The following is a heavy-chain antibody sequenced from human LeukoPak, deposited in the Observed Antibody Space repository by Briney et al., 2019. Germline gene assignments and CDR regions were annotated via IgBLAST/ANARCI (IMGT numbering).Heavy chain of an antibody. V-gene: IGHV3-23*01. CDR2: ISGSGGST. CDR3: ARVLGGSGSYSYFDY. J-gene: IGHJ4*02. Sequence: GGSLRLSCAASGFTFSSYGMSWVRQAPGKGLEWVSAISGSGGSTYYADSVKGRFTISRDNAKNSLFLQMNSLRAEDTAVYYCARVLGGSGSYSYFDYWGQGTLVTVSS. CDR1: GFTFSSYG. D-gene: IGHD3-10*01.